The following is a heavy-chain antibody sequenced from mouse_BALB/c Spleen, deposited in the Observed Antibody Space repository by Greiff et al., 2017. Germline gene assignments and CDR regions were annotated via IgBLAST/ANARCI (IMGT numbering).Heavy chain of an antibody. V-gene: IGHV2-6-7*01. CDR2: IWGDGST. CDR1: GFSLTGYG. D-gene: IGHD2-1*01. Sequence: VKLMESGPGLVAPSQGLSITCTVPGFSLTGYGVNWVRQPPGKGLEWLGMIWGDGSTDYNSALKSRLSISKYNSKSQVFLKMISLQTDDTARYYCAREPLYYRNPCYAMDYWGQGTSVTVSS. CDR3: AREPLYYRNPCYAMDY. J-gene: IGHJ4*01.